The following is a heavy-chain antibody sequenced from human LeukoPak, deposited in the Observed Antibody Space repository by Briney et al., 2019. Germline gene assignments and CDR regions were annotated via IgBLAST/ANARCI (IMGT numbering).Heavy chain of an antibody. CDR2: ISAYSGNT. CDR3: ARDLDCSGGSCLRNDAFDI. CDR1: GYTFTSYG. V-gene: IGHV1-18*01. D-gene: IGHD2-15*01. Sequence: ASVKVSCKASGYTFTSYGISWVRQAPGQGLEWMGWISAYSGNTNYAQMLQGRVIMTTDASTSTAYMELRSLRSDDTAVYYCARDLDCSGGSCLRNDAFDIWGQGTMVTVSS. J-gene: IGHJ3*02.